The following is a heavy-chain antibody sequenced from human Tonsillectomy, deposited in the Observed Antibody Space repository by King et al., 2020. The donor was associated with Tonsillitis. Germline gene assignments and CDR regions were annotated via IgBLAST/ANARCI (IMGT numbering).Heavy chain of an antibody. CDR1: GLTFSMYA. CDR3: AGAGFTSTWYVPYFDF. J-gene: IGHJ4*02. V-gene: IGHV3-30-3*01. Sequence: VQLVESGGGVVQPGTSLRLSCAVSGLTFSMYAMHWVRQAPGKGLEWVAVVSHDGSNKYYADSVKGRFTISRDNSNNTLYLQMNSLRAGDTAVYFCAGAGFTSTWYVPYFDFWGQGTLVTVSS. D-gene: IGHD6-13*01. CDR2: VSHDGSNK.